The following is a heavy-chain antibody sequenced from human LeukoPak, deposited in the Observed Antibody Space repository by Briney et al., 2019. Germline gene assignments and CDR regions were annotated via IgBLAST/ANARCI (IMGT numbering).Heavy chain of an antibody. CDR2: INTSGGKT. J-gene: IGHJ4*02. CDR1: GFTFKNYG. V-gene: IGHV3-23*01. D-gene: IGHD2-21*02. Sequence: GGSLRLSCGASGFTFKNYGMNWVRQAPGKGLEWVSTINTSGGKTYYADSVKGRFTISRDNSKNTLYLQMNSLRAEDTAVYYCTRREDCGGDCPYYFDYWGQGTLVTVSS. CDR3: TRREDCGGDCPYYFDY.